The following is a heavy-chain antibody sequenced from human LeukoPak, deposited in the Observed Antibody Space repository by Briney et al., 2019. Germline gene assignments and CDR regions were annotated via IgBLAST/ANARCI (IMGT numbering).Heavy chain of an antibody. CDR1: GFTFSSYS. CDR2: IRGDSTET. Sequence: GGSLRLSCEGSGFTFSSYSMIWVRQAPGKGLEWVSSIRGDSTETRHADSLMGRFTIARDNAKKSLYLQMNSLRAEDTAVYYCARGHFGVVLDYWGQGTLVTVSS. D-gene: IGHD3-3*01. J-gene: IGHJ4*02. CDR3: ARGHFGVVLDY. V-gene: IGHV3-21*01.